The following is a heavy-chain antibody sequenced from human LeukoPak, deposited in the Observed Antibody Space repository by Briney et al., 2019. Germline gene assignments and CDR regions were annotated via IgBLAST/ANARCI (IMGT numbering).Heavy chain of an antibody. J-gene: IGHJ4*02. Sequence: SQTLSLTCAVPGGSISSGGYSWSWIRQPPGKGLEWIGYIYHSGSTYYNPSLKSRVTISVDTSKNQFSLKLSSVTAADTAVYYCARDRKWDDSSGYYDYWGQGTLVTVSS. CDR1: GGSISSGGYS. V-gene: IGHV4-30-2*01. CDR3: ARDRKWDDSSGYYDY. D-gene: IGHD3-22*01. CDR2: IYHSGST.